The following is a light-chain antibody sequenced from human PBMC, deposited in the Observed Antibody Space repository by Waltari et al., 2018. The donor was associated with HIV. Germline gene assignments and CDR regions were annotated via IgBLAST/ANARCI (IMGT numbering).Light chain of an antibody. J-gene: IGLJ2*01. CDR1: SSNIGKNY. V-gene: IGLV1-51*02. CDR2: EQT. Sequence: QSVLTQPPSVSAAPGQRVTISCSGSSSNIGKNYVSWYQQVPRTAPKLLIYEQTKRPSGIPDRVSGSKSGTSATLGITGLQTGDEADYYCETWDSSLSAGVFGGGTKVTVL. CDR3: ETWDSSLSAGV.